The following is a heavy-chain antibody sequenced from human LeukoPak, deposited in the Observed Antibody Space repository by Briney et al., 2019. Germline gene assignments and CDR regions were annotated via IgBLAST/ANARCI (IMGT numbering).Heavy chain of an antibody. CDR1: GYIFTGYY. Sequence: ASVKVSCKASGYIFTGYYMHWVRQAPGQGLEWMGWINPNSGGTNYAQKFQGRVTMTRDTSISTAYMVLSRLRSDDTAVYYCARAYYYGSGSYHYWGQGTLVTVSS. CDR2: INPNSGGT. D-gene: IGHD3-10*01. CDR3: ARAYYYGSGSYHY. J-gene: IGHJ4*02. V-gene: IGHV1-2*02.